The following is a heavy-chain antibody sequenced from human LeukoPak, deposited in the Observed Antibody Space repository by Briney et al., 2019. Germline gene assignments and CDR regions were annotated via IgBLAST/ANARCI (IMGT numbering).Heavy chain of an antibody. D-gene: IGHD6-6*01. J-gene: IGHJ4*02. CDR3: ARVRYSSSSHYFDY. Sequence: GGSLRLSCAASGFTFSSYAMHWVRQAPGKGPEWVAVISYDGSNKYYADSVKGRFTISRDNSKNTLYLQMNSLRAEDTAVYYCARVRYSSSSHYFDYWGQGTLVTVSS. V-gene: IGHV3-30*04. CDR1: GFTFSSYA. CDR2: ISYDGSNK.